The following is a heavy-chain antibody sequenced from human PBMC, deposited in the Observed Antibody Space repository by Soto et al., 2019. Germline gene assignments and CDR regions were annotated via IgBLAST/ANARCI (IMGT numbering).Heavy chain of an antibody. CDR1: GGTFSSYA. V-gene: IGHV1-69*12. CDR2: IIPIFGTA. D-gene: IGHD3-22*01. J-gene: IGHJ4*02. CDR3: ARDRSKTYYYDSSGYTLDY. Sequence: QVQLVQSGAEVKKPGSSVKVSCKASGGTFSSYAISWVRQAPGQGLEWMGGIIPIFGTANYAQKFQGRVTITADESTGTAYMELSSLRSEDTAVYYCARDRSKTYYYDSSGYTLDYWGQGTLVTVSS.